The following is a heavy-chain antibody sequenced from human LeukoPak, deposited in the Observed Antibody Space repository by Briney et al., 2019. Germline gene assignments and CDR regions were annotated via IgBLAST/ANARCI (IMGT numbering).Heavy chain of an antibody. D-gene: IGHD3-10*01. J-gene: IGHJ4*02. V-gene: IGHV4-31*03. CDR2: IYYSGST. CDR3: ATMGYYGSGTLYYFDY. CDR1: GGSISSGGYY. Sequence: SETLSLTCTVSGGSISSGGYYWSWIRQHPGKGLEWIGYIYYSGSTYYNPSLKSRVTISVDTSKNQFSLKLSSVTAADTAVYYCATMGYYGSGTLYYFDYWGQGTLVTVSS.